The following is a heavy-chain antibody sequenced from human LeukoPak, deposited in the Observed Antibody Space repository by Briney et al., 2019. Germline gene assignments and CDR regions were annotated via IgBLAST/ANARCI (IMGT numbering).Heavy chain of an antibody. D-gene: IGHD6-19*01. V-gene: IGHV3-30*18. J-gene: IGHJ4*02. CDR1: GFTFSSYG. CDR2: ISYDGSNK. Sequence: PGRSLRLSCAASGFTFSSYGMHWVRQAPGKGLEWVALISYDGSNKYYADSVKGRFTISRDNSKNTLYLQMNSLRAEDTAVYYCAKGLAVAGHFDYWGQGTLVTVSS. CDR3: AKGLAVAGHFDY.